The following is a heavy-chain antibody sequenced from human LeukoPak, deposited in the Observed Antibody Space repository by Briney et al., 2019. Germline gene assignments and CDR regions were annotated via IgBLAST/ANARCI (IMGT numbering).Heavy chain of an antibody. CDR1: GFTFSSNA. CDR2: IPYDGSKT. J-gene: IGHJ4*02. CDR3: AGYSSSWSSFDY. D-gene: IGHD6-13*01. V-gene: IGHV3-30-3*01. Sequence: PGRSLRLSCSASGFTFSSNAMHWVRQAPGKGLEWVAVIPYDGSKTSYADSVKDRFTISRDNSKSTLYLQMNSLRAEDTALYYCAGYSSSWSSFDYWGQGTLVTVSS.